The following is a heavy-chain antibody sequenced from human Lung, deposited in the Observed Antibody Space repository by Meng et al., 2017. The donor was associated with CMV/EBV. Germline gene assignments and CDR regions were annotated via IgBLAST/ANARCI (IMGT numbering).Heavy chain of an antibody. D-gene: IGHD3-10*01. CDR3: ARSPGVYGSLFDY. Sequence: GGSLRLXXAASGFTFSSYVINLVRQAPGKGLEWVSAISGSGHSTYYADSVKGRFTISRDNSKNTLFLQMYSLRAEDTAVYYCARSPGVYGSLFDYWGQGTXVTVSS. CDR1: GFTFSSYV. V-gene: IGHV3-23*01. CDR2: ISGSGHST. J-gene: IGHJ4*02.